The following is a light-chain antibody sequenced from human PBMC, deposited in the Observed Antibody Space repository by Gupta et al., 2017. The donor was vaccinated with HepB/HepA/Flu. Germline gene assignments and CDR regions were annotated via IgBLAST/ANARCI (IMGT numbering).Light chain of an antibody. CDR1: WSNIGDNT. CDR2: YDD. CDR3: AEWDDRLTGLV. J-gene: IGLJ3*02. V-gene: IGLV1-36*01. Sequence: QSVVTQPPSVSEAPRQRVTISCSGSWSNIGDNTENWYQQLPGKAPKLLIDYDDLLPSGVYDRGSCYKSGNYASRHIRGLQSEEEEDDYWAEWDDRLTGLVFGGGTKLTVL.